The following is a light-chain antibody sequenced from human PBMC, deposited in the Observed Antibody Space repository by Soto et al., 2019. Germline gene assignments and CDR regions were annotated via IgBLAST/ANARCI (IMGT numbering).Light chain of an antibody. Sequence: QSALTQPASVSGSPGQSITISCTGTSSDVGGYNYVSWYQQHPGKAPKLMIYDVSNRPSGVSNRFSGAKSGNTASLTISGLQVEDEADYYCSSYSSSSTPVVIGGGTKLTVL. CDR2: DVS. V-gene: IGLV2-14*03. CDR1: SSDVGGYNY. CDR3: SSYSSSSTPVV. J-gene: IGLJ2*01.